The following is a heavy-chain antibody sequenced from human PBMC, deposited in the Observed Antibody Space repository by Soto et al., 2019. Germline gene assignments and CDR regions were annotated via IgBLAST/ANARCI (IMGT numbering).Heavy chain of an antibody. D-gene: IGHD3-9*01. V-gene: IGHV3-21*01. CDR1: GFTFSNYT. CDR3: ARGGSGYRTLTGFDYYYGMDV. Sequence: GGSLRLSCAASGFTFSNYTMNCVRQAPGKGLEWVSSISSRSSYMYYADSVKGRFTISRDNAKNSLYLQMNSLRAEDTAVYYCARGGSGYRTLTGFDYYYGMDVWGQGTTVTVSS. CDR2: ISSRSSYM. J-gene: IGHJ6*02.